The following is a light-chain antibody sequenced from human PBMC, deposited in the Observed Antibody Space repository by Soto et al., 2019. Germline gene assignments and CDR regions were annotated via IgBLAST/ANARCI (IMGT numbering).Light chain of an antibody. CDR2: GNS. V-gene: IGLV1-40*01. Sequence: QSVLTQPPSVSGAPGQRVTISCTGSSSNIGAGYDVHWYQQLPGTAPKLLIYGNSNRPSGVPDRFSGSKSGTSASLAITGLQAEDEADYCCQSYDSSLSGPPVFGTGTKLTVL. J-gene: IGLJ1*01. CDR1: SSNIGAGYD. CDR3: QSYDSSLSGPPV.